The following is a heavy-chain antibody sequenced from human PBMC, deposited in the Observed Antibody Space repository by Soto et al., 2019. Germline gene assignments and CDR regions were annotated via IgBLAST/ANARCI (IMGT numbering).Heavy chain of an antibody. V-gene: IGHV4-59*01. J-gene: IGHJ4*02. CDR2: IYYSGST. D-gene: IGHD6-13*01. CDR1: CGSIISYY. Sequence: SETLSLTCTVSCGSIISYYWSWIRQPPGKGLEWIGYIYYSGSTNYNPSLKSRVTISVDTSKNQFSLKLSSVTAADTAVYYCARGQSSSWYFVPVYFDYWGQGTLVTVSS. CDR3: ARGQSSSWYFVPVYFDY.